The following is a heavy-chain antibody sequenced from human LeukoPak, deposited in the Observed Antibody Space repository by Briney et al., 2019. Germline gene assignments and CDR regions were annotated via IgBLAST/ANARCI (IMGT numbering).Heavy chain of an antibody. CDR1: GFPFGDYA. J-gene: IGHJ4*02. CDR3: SRDQTPYY. CDR2: IASKTYGGTA. V-gene: IGHV3-49*04. Sequence: PGGSLRLSCTASGFPFGDYAMTWVRQAPGKGLEWVGFIASKTYGGTAEYAATVKGRFTISRDDSKSIAYLQMNSLKTEDTAVYFCSRDQTPYYWGQGTLVTVSS.